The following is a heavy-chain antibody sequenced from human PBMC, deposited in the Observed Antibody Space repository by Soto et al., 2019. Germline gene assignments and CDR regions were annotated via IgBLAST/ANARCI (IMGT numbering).Heavy chain of an antibody. CDR1: GSTFPNYP. CDR3: VRGGYSSSWERLDP. D-gene: IGHD4-4*01. V-gene: IGHV3-30-3*01. Sequence: PGGSLRLSCTASGSTFPNYPMHWVRQAPDKGLEWVAVISHDGVTKNSADSVKGRFTISRDNSGNTLYLQMNSLRIEDTAMYYCVRGGYSSSWERLDPWGQGTLVTVSS. CDR2: ISHDGVTK. J-gene: IGHJ5*02.